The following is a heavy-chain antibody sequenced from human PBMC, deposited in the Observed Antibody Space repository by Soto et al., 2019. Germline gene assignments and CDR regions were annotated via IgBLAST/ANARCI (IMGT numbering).Heavy chain of an antibody. CDR1: GFSFSTYS. CDR2: IGPSGTST. CDR3: ATDVGSLRVYFDY. V-gene: IGHV3-23*01. Sequence: EVRLLESGGGLVQPGGSLRLSCAASGFSFSTYSMYWVRQTPGKGLEWVSAIGPSGTSTYYADSVKGRFTISRDNSKNTVYLQMNSLRADDPAVYYCATDVGSLRVYFDYWGQGTLVTVSS. D-gene: IGHD5-12*01. J-gene: IGHJ4*02.